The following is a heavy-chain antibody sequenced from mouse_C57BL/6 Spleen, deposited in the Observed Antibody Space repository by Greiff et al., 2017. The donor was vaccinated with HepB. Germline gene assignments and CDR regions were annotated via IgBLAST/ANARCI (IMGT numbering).Heavy chain of an antibody. J-gene: IGHJ2*01. D-gene: IGHD3-2*02. CDR3: ATQTAQATSFDY. CDR1: GYTFTSYW. Sequence: VQLQQPGAELVMPGASVKLSCKASGYTFTSYWMHWVKQRPGQGLEWIGEIDPSDSYTNYNQKFKGKSTLTVDKSSSTAYMQLSSLTSEDSAVYYSATQTAQATSFDYWGQGTTLTVSS. CDR2: IDPSDSYT. V-gene: IGHV1-69*01.